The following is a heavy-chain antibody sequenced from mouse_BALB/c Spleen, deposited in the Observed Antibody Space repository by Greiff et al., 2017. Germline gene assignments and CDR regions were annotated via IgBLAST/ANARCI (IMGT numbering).Heavy chain of an antibody. V-gene: IGHV5-4*02. CDR2: ISDGGSYT. J-gene: IGHJ3*01. CDR1: GFTFSDYY. Sequence: EVQVVESGGGLVKPGGSLKLSCAASGFTFSDYYMYWVRQTPEKRLEWVATISDGGSYTYYPDSVKGRFTISRDNAKNNLYLQMSSLKSEDTAMYYCARDNYGSFAYWGQGTLVTVSA. D-gene: IGHD1-1*01. CDR3: ARDNYGSFAY.